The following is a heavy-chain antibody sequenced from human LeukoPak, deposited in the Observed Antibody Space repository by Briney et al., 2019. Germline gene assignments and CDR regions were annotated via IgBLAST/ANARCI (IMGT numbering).Heavy chain of an antibody. CDR3: ARDVSRGYSYGSPDY. D-gene: IGHD5-18*01. Sequence: SETLSLTCAVYGGSFSGYYWSWIRQPPGKGLEWIGEINHSGSTNYNPSLKSRVTISVDTSKNQFSLKLSSVTAADTAVYYCARDVSRGYSYGSPDYWGQGTLVTVSS. CDR2: INHSGST. CDR1: GGSFSGYY. V-gene: IGHV4-34*01. J-gene: IGHJ4*02.